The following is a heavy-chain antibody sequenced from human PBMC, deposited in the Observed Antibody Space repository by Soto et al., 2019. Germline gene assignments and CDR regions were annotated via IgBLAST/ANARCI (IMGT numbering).Heavy chain of an antibody. J-gene: IGHJ6*02. CDR1: GVTLRSYA. Sequence: GGSLGLSCTSSGVTLRSYAMHWVRQAPGKGLEWVAVISYDGSNKYYADSVKGRFTISRDNSKNTLYLQMNSLRAEDTAVYYCAREEGGSSWYKYYYYGMDVWGQGTTVTVSS. CDR3: AREEGGSSWYKYYYYGMDV. V-gene: IGHV3-30*01. D-gene: IGHD6-13*01. CDR2: ISYDGSNK.